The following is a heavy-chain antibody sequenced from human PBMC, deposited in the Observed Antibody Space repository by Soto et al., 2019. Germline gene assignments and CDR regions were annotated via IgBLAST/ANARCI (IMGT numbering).Heavy chain of an antibody. J-gene: IGHJ6*02. D-gene: IGHD3-10*01. Sequence: LETLSLTCTVSGGSISSYYLSWIRQPPGKGLEWIGYIYYSGSTNYNPSLKSRVTISVDTSKNQFSLKLSSVTAADTAVYYCARGPIYGSGSYYYYYYGMDVWGQGTSVTVSS. V-gene: IGHV4-59*01. CDR3: ARGPIYGSGSYYYYYYGMDV. CDR1: GGSISSYY. CDR2: IYYSGST.